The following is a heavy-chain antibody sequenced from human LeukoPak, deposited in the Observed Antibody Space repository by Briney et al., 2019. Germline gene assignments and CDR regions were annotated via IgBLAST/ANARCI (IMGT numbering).Heavy chain of an antibody. D-gene: IGHD3-9*01. Sequence: GGSLRLSCAASGFTFSSYGMHWVRQAPGKGLEWVAFIRYDGSNKYYADSVKGRFTISRDNSKNTLYLQMNSPRAEDTAVYYCARGSPYYDILTGPLGGFDYWGQGTLVTVSS. CDR3: ARGSPYYDILTGPLGGFDY. CDR1: GFTFSSYG. J-gene: IGHJ4*02. CDR2: IRYDGSNK. V-gene: IGHV3-30*02.